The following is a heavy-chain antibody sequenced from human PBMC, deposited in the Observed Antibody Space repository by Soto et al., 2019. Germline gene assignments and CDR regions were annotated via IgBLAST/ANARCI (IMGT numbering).Heavy chain of an antibody. V-gene: IGHV4-34*01. CDR3: ARGLIATSTMIVVVTLDY. CDR2: INHSGST. Sequence: SETLSLTCAVYGGSFSGYYWSWIRQPPGKGLEWIGEINHSGSTNYNPSLKSRVTISVDTSKNQFSLKLSSVTAADTVVYYCARGLIATSTMIVVVTLDYWGQGTLVTVSS. CDR1: GGSFSGYY. D-gene: IGHD3-22*01. J-gene: IGHJ4*02.